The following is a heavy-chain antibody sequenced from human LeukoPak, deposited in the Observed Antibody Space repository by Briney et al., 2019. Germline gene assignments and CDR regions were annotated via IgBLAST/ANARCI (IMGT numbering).Heavy chain of an antibody. Sequence: ASVKVSCKVSGYTLTELSMHWVRQAPGKGLEWMGGFDPEDGETIYAQKFQGRVTMTEDTSTDTAYMELSSLRSEDTAVYYCARAGIAAAGDDYWGQGTLVTVSS. V-gene: IGHV1-24*01. CDR1: GYTLTELS. CDR3: ARAGIAAAGDDY. J-gene: IGHJ4*02. D-gene: IGHD6-13*01. CDR2: FDPEDGET.